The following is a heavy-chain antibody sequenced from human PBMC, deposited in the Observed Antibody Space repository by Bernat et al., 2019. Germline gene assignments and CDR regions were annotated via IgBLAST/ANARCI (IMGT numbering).Heavy chain of an antibody. V-gene: IGHV1-2*04. CDR2: INPNSGGT. CDR3: ARGLGAPYYYGSSGYYYPFCY. CDR1: GYTFTGYY. J-gene: IGHJ4*02. D-gene: IGHD3-22*01. Sequence: QVQLVQSGAEVKKPGASVKVSCKASGYTFTGYYMHWVRQAPGQGLEWMGWINPNSGGTNYAQRFQSWVTMTRDTSISTAYMELSRLRSDDTAVYYCARGLGAPYYYGSSGYYYPFCYWGQGALVTVSS.